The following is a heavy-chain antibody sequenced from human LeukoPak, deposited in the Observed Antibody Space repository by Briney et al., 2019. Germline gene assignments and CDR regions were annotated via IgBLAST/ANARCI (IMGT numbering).Heavy chain of an antibody. CDR1: GFTLRTSA. D-gene: IGHD2-21*01. CDR2: ISGSGGST. CDR3: AKDRIPAKLPFDI. Sequence: GGSLRLSCAASGFTLRTSAMSWVRQAPGKGLEWVSAISGSGGSTYYADSVKGRFTISRDNSKNTLYLQMNSLRAEDTAVYYCAKDRIPAKLPFDIWGQGTMVTVSS. V-gene: IGHV3-23*01. J-gene: IGHJ3*02.